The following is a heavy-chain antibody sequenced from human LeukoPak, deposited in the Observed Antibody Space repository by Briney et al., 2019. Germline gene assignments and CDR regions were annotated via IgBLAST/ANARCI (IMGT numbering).Heavy chain of an antibody. V-gene: IGHV4-34*01. J-gene: IGHJ5*02. CDR3: ARVSITGTTSNWFDP. CDR2: INHSGST. D-gene: IGHD1-7*01. CDR1: GGSFSGYY. Sequence: KASETLSLTCAVYGGSFSGYYWSWIRQPPGKGLEWIGEINHSGSTNYNPSLKSRVTISVDTSKNQFSLKPSSVTAADTAVYYCARVSITGTTSNWFDPWGQGTLVTVSS.